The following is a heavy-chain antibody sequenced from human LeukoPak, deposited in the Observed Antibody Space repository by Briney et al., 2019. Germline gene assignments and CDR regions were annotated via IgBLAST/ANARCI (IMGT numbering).Heavy chain of an antibody. J-gene: IGHJ4*02. CDR1: GFSFSGHW. CDR3: ATEYSGSLLEMAADY. V-gene: IGHV3-7*04. Sequence: GGSLRLSCAASGFSFSGHWMNWVRQPPGKGLEWVANIKADGSEKYYVDSVKGRFTISRDDAKRTVDLQMNSLRAEDTAVYYCATEYSGSLLEMAADYWGQGTLVTVSS. CDR2: IKADGSEK. D-gene: IGHD3-10*01.